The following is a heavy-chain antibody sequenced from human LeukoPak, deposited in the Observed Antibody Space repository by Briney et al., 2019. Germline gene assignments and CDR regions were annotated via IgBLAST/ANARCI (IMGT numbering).Heavy chain of an antibody. CDR3: ARSPRAAAGRFDY. V-gene: IGHV5-10-1*01. J-gene: IGHJ4*02. CDR1: GYSFTSYW. Sequence: GESLKISCKGSGYSFTSYWISWVRQMPGKGREWMGRIDPIDSYTNYSPSFQGHVTISADKSISTAYLQWSRLKASETAMYYCARSPRAAAGRFDYWGQGTLVTVSS. CDR2: IDPIDSYT. D-gene: IGHD6-13*01.